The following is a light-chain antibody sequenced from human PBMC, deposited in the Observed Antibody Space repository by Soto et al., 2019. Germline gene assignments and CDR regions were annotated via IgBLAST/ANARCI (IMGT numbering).Light chain of an antibody. CDR3: AAWDVSFVV. CDR2: SDN. CDR1: GSNIGTNT. V-gene: IGLV1-44*01. Sequence: QSVLTQPPSASGTPGQWVTISCSGSGSNIGTNTVTWYQQLPGAAPRLLIYSDNQRPSGVPARFSGSKSGTSASLAISGLQSEDEDDYYCAAWDVSFVVFGGGTKLTVL. J-gene: IGLJ3*02.